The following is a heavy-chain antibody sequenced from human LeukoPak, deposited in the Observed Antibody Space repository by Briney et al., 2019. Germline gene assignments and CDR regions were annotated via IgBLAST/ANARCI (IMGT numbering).Heavy chain of an antibody. D-gene: IGHD1-26*01. Sequence: PSETLSLTCTVSGGSISSYYWSWIRQPPGKGLEWIGYIYYSGSTNYNPSLKSRVTISVDTSKNQFSLKLSSVTAADTAVYYCARDGSRRGCAFDIWGQGTMVTVSS. J-gene: IGHJ3*02. CDR1: GGSISSYY. CDR2: IYYSGST. V-gene: IGHV4-59*01. CDR3: ARDGSRRGCAFDI.